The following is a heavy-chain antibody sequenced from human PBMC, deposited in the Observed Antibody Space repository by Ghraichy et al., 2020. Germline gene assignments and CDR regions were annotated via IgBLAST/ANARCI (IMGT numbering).Heavy chain of an antibody. Sequence: GGSLRLSCAASGFTFSGYSMNWVRQAPGKGLEWVSYITGDRTTIYYADSVKGRFTMSRDNAKNSLYLQMNSLRDDDTAVYYCARSNGHLDYWGQGTLVTVSS. CDR1: GFTFSGYS. J-gene: IGHJ4*02. CDR2: ITGDRTTI. V-gene: IGHV3-48*02. D-gene: IGHD2-8*01. CDR3: ARSNGHLDY.